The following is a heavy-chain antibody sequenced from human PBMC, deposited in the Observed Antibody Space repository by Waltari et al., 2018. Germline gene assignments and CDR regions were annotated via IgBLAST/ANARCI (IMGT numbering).Heavy chain of an antibody. CDR1: GGTFSSYA. CDR3: ASGGIAARELGWYFDL. CDR2: IIPILVTA. J-gene: IGHJ2*01. D-gene: IGHD6-6*01. Sequence: QVQLVQSGAEVKKPGSSVKVSCKASGGTFSSYASSWVRQAPGQGLEWMGGIIPILVTANYAQKFQGRVTITADESTSTAYMELSSLRSEDTAVYYCASGGIAARELGWYFDLWGRGTLVTVSS. V-gene: IGHV1-69*11.